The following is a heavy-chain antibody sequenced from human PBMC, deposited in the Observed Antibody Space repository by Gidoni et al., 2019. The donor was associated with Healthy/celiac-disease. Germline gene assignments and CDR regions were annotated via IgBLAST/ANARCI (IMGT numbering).Heavy chain of an antibody. CDR1: GVTFSSYA. CDR2: ISYDGSNE. CDR3: ASPGGRWLQWRELDY. J-gene: IGHJ4*02. V-gene: IGHV3-30-3*01. Sequence: QVQLAEFGGGVVQPGRSLRLPCAPSGVTFSSYAMHWVRQAPGKGLEWVTVISYDGSNEYYADSVKGRFTISRDNSKNTLYLQRNSLRAEDTAVYYCASPGGRWLQWRELDYWGQGTLVTVSS. D-gene: IGHD5-12*01.